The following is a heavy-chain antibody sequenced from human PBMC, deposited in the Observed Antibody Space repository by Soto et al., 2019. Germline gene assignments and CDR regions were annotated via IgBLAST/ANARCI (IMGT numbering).Heavy chain of an antibody. CDR3: ARGLSLNWFDP. D-gene: IGHD2-8*01. CDR1: GFTFSSYA. CDR2: ISYDGSNK. J-gene: IGHJ5*02. Sequence: QAGGSLRLSCAASGFTFSSYAMHWVRQAPGKGLEWVAVISYDGSNKYYADSVKGRFTISRDNSKNTLYLQMNSLRAEDTAVYYCARGLSLNWFDPWGQGTLVTVSS. V-gene: IGHV3-30-3*01.